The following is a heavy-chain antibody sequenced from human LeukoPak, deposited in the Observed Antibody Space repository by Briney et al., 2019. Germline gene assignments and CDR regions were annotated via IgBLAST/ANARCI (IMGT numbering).Heavy chain of an antibody. CDR2: INHSGST. Sequence: PSETLSLTCAVYGGSFSGYYWSWIRQPPGKGLEWIGEINHSGSTNYNPSLKSRVTISVDTSKNQFSLKLSSVTAADTAVYYCARYDYYGSGSYWKKPYYFDYWGPGTLVTVSS. J-gene: IGHJ4*02. D-gene: IGHD3-10*01. V-gene: IGHV4-34*01. CDR1: GGSFSGYY. CDR3: ARYDYYGSGSYWKKPYYFDY.